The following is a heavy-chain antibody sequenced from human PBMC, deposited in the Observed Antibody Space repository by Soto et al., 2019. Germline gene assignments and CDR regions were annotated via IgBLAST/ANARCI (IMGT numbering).Heavy chain of an antibody. V-gene: IGHV5-51*01. CDR1: GYSFTSYW. Sequence: GESLKISCKGSGYSFTSYWIGWVRQMPGKGLEWMGIIYPGDSDTRYSPSFQGQVTISADESISTAYLQWSSLKASDTAMYYCARYRPGSGVGAMDWGQGTLVTVSS. J-gene: IGHJ4*02. D-gene: IGHD1-26*01. CDR2: IYPGDSDT. CDR3: ARYRPGSGVGAMD.